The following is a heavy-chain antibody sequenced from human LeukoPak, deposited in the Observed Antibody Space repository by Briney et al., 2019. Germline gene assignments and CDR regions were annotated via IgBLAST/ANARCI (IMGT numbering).Heavy chain of an antibody. CDR3: ARVVLSFGDYYLDS. V-gene: IGHV1-18*01. CDR2: ISAYNGNT. J-gene: IGHJ4*02. D-gene: IGHD3-10*01. Sequence: ASVKVSCKASGYTFTSYGISWVRQAPGQGPEWMGWISAYNGNTNYAQKLQGRVTMTTDTSTSTAYMELRSLRSDDTAVYYCARVVLSFGDYYLDSWGQGTLVTVSS. CDR1: GYTFTSYG.